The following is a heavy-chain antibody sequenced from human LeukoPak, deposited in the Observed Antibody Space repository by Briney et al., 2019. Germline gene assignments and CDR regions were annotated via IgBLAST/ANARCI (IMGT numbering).Heavy chain of an antibody. Sequence: PGRSLRLSCAASGFTFSSYGMHWVRQAPGKGLEWVAVIWYDGSNKYYADSVKGRFTISRDNSKNTLYLQMNSLRAEDTAVYYCARELPYYYYGMDVWGQGTTLTVSS. J-gene: IGHJ6*02. CDR3: ARELPYYYYGMDV. CDR1: GFTFSSYG. CDR2: IWYDGSNK. V-gene: IGHV3-33*01. D-gene: IGHD1-26*01.